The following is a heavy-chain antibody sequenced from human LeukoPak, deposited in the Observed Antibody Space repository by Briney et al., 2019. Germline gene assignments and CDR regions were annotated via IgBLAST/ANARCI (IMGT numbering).Heavy chain of an antibody. D-gene: IGHD3-10*01. CDR1: GGSFSGYY. V-gene: IGHV4-34*01. Sequence: SETLSLTCAVYGGSFSGYYWSCIRQPPGKGLEWIGEINHSGSTNYNPSLKSRVTISVDTSKNQFSLKLSSATAADTAVYYCARRRITMVRGPGFDYWGQGTLVTVSS. J-gene: IGHJ4*02. CDR2: INHSGST. CDR3: ARRRITMVRGPGFDY.